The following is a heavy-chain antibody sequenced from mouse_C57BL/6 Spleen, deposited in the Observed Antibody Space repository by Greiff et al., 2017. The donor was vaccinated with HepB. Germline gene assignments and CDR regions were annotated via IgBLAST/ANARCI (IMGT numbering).Heavy chain of an antibody. CDR1: GFTFSDYG. D-gene: IGHD1-1*02. CDR3: ARVYYDPEDYAMDY. Sequence: EVKLMESGGGLVKPGGSLKLSCAASGFTFSDYGMHWVRQAPEKGLEWVAYISSGSSTIYYADTVKGRFTISRDNAKNTLFLQMTSLRSEDTAMYYCARVYYDPEDYAMDYWGQGTSVTVSS. CDR2: ISSGSSTI. J-gene: IGHJ4*01. V-gene: IGHV5-17*01.